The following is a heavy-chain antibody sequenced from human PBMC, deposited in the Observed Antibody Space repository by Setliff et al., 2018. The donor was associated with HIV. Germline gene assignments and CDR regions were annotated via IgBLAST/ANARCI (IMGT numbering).Heavy chain of an antibody. V-gene: IGHV1-2*06. CDR1: GYTFTAYY. D-gene: IGHD4-17*01. Sequence: VASVKVSCKASGYTFTAYYMHWVRQAPGQGLEWMGRISPNSGGTLYAQKFQGRVTMTRDTAINTVYMDLSRLRSGDTALYYCARGPDGDYQYFQHWGQGTLVTVSS. CDR3: ARGPDGDYQYFQH. CDR2: ISPNSGGT. J-gene: IGHJ1*01.